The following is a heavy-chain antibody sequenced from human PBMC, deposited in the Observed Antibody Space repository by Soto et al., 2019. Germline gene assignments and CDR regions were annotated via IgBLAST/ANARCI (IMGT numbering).Heavy chain of an antibody. CDR3: ARPRRDYYSYCGMKV. J-gene: IGHJ6*04. Sequence: QVQLVESGGGVVQPGRSLRLSCAASGFTFNTYGMHWVRQAPDKGLEWVAVISNDAINKYYADSVKGRFAISRDDSKNTLYLKMNSLRGEDTDVYYCARPRRDYYSYCGMKVWGEGTTVIVSS. CDR1: GFTFNTYG. CDR2: ISNDAINK. V-gene: IGHV3-30*03.